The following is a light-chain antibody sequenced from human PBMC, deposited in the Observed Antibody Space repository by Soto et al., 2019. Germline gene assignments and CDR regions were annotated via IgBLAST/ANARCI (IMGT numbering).Light chain of an antibody. CDR1: SSDVGGYNY. V-gene: IGLV2-14*01. CDR3: SSYTSSSTNV. Sequence: QSALTQPASVSGSPGQSITISCTGTSSDVGGYNYVSWYQQHPGKAPKLKIYDVSNRPSGVSNRFSGSKSGNTASLTISGLQAEDEADYYCSSYTSSSTNVFGTGTKVTV. J-gene: IGLJ1*01. CDR2: DVS.